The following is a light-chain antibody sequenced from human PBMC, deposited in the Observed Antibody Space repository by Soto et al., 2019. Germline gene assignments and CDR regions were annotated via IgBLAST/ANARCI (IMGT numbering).Light chain of an antibody. CDR3: QAYDSSLSGTV. V-gene: IGLV1-40*01. CDR1: RSNIGAGQN. Sequence: QSVLTQPPSVSGAPGQRVTISCTGSRSNIGAGQNVHWYQPLPGTAPKLLIYGNSNRPSGVADRFSGSKSGTSASLAITGLQAEDEAEYYCQAYDSSLSGTVFGGGTQVTVL. CDR2: GNS. J-gene: IGLJ3*02.